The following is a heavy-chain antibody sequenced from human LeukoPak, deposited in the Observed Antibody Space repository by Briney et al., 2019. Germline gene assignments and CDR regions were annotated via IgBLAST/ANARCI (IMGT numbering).Heavy chain of an antibody. Sequence: SETLSLTCTVSGASISNLYLSWIRQPAGKGLEWIGRLYDSGSTNYNPSLKSRVTISVDTSKNQFSLKLSSVTAADTAVYYCARHVGGSSWYRWWFDPWGQGTLVTVSS. CDR2: LYDSGST. V-gene: IGHV4-4*07. CDR3: ARHVGGSSWYRWWFDP. D-gene: IGHD6-13*01. J-gene: IGHJ5*02. CDR1: GASISNLY.